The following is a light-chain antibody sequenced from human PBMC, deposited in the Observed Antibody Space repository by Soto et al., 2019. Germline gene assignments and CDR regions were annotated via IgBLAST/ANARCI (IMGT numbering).Light chain of an antibody. V-gene: IGLV2-8*01. CDR2: EVS. CDR1: SSDVGGYNY. J-gene: IGLJ1*01. Sequence: QSVLTQPPSASGSPGQSVTISCTGTSSDVGGYNYVSWYQQHPGKAPKLMIYEVSERPSGVPDRFSGSKSSNTASLTVSGLQAEDEAAYYRSSYAGSNNFVFGTGTKVTVL. CDR3: SSYAGSNNFV.